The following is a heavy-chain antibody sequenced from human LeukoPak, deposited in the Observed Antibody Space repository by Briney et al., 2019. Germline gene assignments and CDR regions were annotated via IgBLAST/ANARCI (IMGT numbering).Heavy chain of an antibody. Sequence: PSETLSLTCTVSGGSISSYYWSWIRQPPGKGLEWIGYIYYSGSTNYNPSLKSRVTISLDKSKNHFSLRLTSVTAADTAVYYCAREIFGARAFEYWGQGILVTVSS. CDR2: IYYSGST. D-gene: IGHD3-3*01. V-gene: IGHV4-59*12. CDR3: AREIFGARAFEY. J-gene: IGHJ4*02. CDR1: GGSISSYY.